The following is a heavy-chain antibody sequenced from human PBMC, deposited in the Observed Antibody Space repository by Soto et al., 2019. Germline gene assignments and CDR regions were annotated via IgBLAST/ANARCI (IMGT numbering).Heavy chain of an antibody. CDR1: GFTFSSYG. Sequence: GGSLRLSCAASGFTFSSYGMHWVRQAPGKGLEWVAVIWYDGSNKYYADSVKGRFTISRDNSKNTLYLQMNSLRAEDTAVYYCAKGGRYYGSGSYSRGYYYYMDVWGKGTTVTVSS. V-gene: IGHV3-30*02. J-gene: IGHJ6*03. CDR3: AKGGRYYGSGSYSRGYYYYMDV. D-gene: IGHD3-10*01. CDR2: IWYDGSNK.